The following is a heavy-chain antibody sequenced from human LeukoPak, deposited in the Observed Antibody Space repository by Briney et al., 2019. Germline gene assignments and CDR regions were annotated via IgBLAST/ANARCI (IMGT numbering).Heavy chain of an antibody. J-gene: IGHJ2*01. CDR3: ARRGGGWYFDL. CDR2: ISGSGGST. V-gene: IGHV3-23*01. Sequence: GGSLRLSCAASGFTFSSYGMSWVRQAPGKGLEWVSAISGSGGSTYYADSVKGRFTISRDNSKNTLYLQMNSLRAEDTAVYYCARRGGGWYFDLWGRGTLVTVSS. D-gene: IGHD3-10*01. CDR1: GFTFSSYG.